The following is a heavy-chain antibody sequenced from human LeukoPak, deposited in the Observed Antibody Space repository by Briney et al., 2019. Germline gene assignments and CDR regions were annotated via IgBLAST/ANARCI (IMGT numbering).Heavy chain of an antibody. J-gene: IGHJ4*02. CDR2: TWYDGSKQ. CDR3: AKDAGDGSSLDY. CDR1: GFTLTSYG. V-gene: IGHV3-30*02. D-gene: IGHD6-13*01. Sequence: PGGSLRLSCAASGFTLTSYGMHWVRQDPGKGLEWVAVTWYDGSKQYYADSVKGRFTISRDNSKNTLYLQMNSLRAEDTAVYYCAKDAGDGSSLDYWGQGTLVTVSS.